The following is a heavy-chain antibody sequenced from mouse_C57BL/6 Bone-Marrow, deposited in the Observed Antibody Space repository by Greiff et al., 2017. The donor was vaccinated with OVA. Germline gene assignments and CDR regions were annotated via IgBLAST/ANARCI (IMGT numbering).Heavy chain of an antibody. CDR2: IWSGGST. CDR3: ARKGGYYAYFDV. J-gene: IGHJ1*03. V-gene: IGHV2-2*01. D-gene: IGHD2-3*01. Sequence: VQLQQSGPGLVQPSQSLSITCTVSGFSLTSYGVHWVRQSPGKGLEWLGVIWSGGSTDYNAAFISRLSISKDNSKSQVFFKMNSLQADDTAIYYCARKGGYYAYFDVWGTGTTVTVSS. CDR1: GFSLTSYG.